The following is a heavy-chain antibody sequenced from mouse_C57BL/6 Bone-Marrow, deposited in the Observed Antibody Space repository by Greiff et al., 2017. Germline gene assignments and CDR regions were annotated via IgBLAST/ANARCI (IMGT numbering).Heavy chain of an antibody. D-gene: IGHD2-4*01. CDR2: INPNNGGT. J-gene: IGHJ3*01. V-gene: IGHV1-18*01. Sequence: DVKLQESGPELVKPGASVKIPCKASGYTFTDYNMDWVKQSHGKSLEWIGDINPNNGGTIYNQKFKGKATLTVDKSSSTAYMELRSLTSEDTAVYYCARRSYYDYLWFAYWGQGTLVTVSA. CDR1: GYTFTDYN. CDR3: ARRSYYDYLWFAY.